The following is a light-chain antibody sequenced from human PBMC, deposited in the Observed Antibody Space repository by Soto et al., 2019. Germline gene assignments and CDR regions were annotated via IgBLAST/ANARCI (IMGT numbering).Light chain of an antibody. CDR1: QSLTGTY. Sequence: EVVLTQSPGTLSLSPGDRAALSCKASQSLTGTYLAWYQQKPGLPPRLLMYGASTRLTGIPDRFSGSGSGTDFTLTISRLEPEDFAVYYCQHYDGLPRAFGQGTEVEI. CDR2: GAS. V-gene: IGKV3-20*01. J-gene: IGKJ1*01. CDR3: QHYDGLPRA.